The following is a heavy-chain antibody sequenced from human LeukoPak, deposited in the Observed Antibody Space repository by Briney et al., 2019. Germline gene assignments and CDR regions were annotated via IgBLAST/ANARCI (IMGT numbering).Heavy chain of an antibody. V-gene: IGHV4-59*01. CDR2: IYYSGST. Sequence: SETLSLTCNVSGASISSYYWSWIRQPPGKGLEWSGYIYYSGSTNYNPSLQSRVTISVDTSKNQFSLKLTSVTAADTAVYYCARHGVITFGGVIGYFDYWGQGALVTVSS. J-gene: IGHJ4*02. CDR3: ARHGVITFGGVIGYFDY. CDR1: GASISSYY. D-gene: IGHD3-16*02.